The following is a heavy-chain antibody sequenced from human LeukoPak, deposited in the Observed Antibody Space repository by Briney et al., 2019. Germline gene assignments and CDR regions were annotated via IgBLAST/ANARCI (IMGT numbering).Heavy chain of an antibody. V-gene: IGHV4-30-4*01. CDR1: GVSISSGDYY. D-gene: IGHD2-15*01. J-gene: IGHJ5*02. CDR3: ARGYCSGGSCYSWWFDP. Sequence: NPSETLSLTCTVSGVSISSGDYYWSWIRQPPGKDLEWIGYIYYSGSTYYNPSLKSRVTISVDTSKNQFSLKPSSVTAADTAVYYCARGYCSGGSCYSWWFDPWGQGTLVTVSS. CDR2: IYYSGST.